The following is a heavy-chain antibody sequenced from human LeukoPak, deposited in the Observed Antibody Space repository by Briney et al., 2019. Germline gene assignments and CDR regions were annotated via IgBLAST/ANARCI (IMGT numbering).Heavy chain of an antibody. CDR2: IKQDGSEK. V-gene: IGHV3-7*01. J-gene: IGHJ4*02. Sequence: GGSLRLSCAASGLTFSNYFMTWVRRAPGKGLEWVANIKQDGSEKYYVDSVKGRFTISRDNAKNSLYLQMNSLGAEDTAVYYCARDLPFYDSSGLPDYFDYWGQGTLVTVSS. CDR1: GLTFSNYF. CDR3: ARDLPFYDSSGLPDYFDY. D-gene: IGHD3-22*01.